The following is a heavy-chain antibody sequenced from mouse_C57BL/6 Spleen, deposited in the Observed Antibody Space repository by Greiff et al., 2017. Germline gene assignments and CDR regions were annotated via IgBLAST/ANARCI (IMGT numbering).Heavy chain of an antibody. CDR2: INPNNGGT. CDR1: GYTFTDYY. D-gene: IGHD2-10*02. Sequence: VQLQQSGPELVKPGASVKISCKASGYTFTDYYMNWVKQSHGKSLEWIGDINPNNGGTSYNQKFKGKATLTVDKSSSTAYMELRSLTSEDSAVYYCARWGYGNYEGAMDYWGQGTSVTVSS. CDR3: ARWGYGNYEGAMDY. V-gene: IGHV1-26*01. J-gene: IGHJ4*01.